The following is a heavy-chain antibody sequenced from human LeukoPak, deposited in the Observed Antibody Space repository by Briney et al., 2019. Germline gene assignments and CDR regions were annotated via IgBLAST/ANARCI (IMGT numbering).Heavy chain of an antibody. CDR2: IIPIFGTA. J-gene: IGHJ4*02. CDR3: ARGDSSGWYVDFDY. D-gene: IGHD6-19*01. CDR1: GGTFSSYA. V-gene: IGHV1-69*06. Sequence: SVKVSCKASGGTFSSYAISWVRQAPGHGLEWMGGIIPIFGTANYAQKFQGRVTITADKSTSTAYMELSSLRSEDTAVYYCARGDSSGWYVDFDYWGQGTLVTVS.